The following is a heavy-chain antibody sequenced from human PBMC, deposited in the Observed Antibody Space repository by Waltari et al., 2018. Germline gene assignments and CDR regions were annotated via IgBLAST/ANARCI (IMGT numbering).Heavy chain of an antibody. D-gene: IGHD3-22*01. CDR2: ISVDNGHT. CDR1: GYTFTTYG. V-gene: IGHV1-18*01. J-gene: IGHJ4*02. Sequence: QVQLIQSGAEVKKPGASVKVSCTASGYTFTTYGITWVRKAPGQGLEWMGWISVDNGHTSYAQKLQDRVTMTTDTSTSTAYMELRSPTSDDTAVYYCARVGGNRYYYDGRGFVYYFDYWGQGTLVTVSS. CDR3: ARVGGNRYYYDGRGFVYYFDY.